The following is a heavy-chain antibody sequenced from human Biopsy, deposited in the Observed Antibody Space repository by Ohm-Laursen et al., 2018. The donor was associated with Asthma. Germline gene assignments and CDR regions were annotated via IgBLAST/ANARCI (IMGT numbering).Heavy chain of an antibody. Sequence: CAASRFTYEMHWVRQAPGKGLEWVAVISYDGSSIYYADSVKGRFTISRDNSKNTLSLQMNSLTAEDTAVYYCAREGVAGTHIEDWGQGTLVTVSS. D-gene: IGHD6-19*01. CDR3: AREGVAGTHIED. CDR1: RFTYE. V-gene: IGHV3-30-3*01. CDR2: ISYDGSSI. J-gene: IGHJ4*02.